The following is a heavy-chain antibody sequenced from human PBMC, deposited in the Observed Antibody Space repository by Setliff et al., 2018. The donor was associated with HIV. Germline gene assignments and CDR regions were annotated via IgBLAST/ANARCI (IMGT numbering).Heavy chain of an antibody. V-gene: IGHV4-59*12. CDR1: GGSMINYY. J-gene: IGHJ6*03. Sequence: SETLSLTCTVSGGSMINYYWSWIRQPPGKGLEWVGYVYYNGDTNYNPSLNSRITVSIDTSKNQFSLKLSSVTAADTAVYFCARDGYTSGYGYYYFYMDVWGKGTTVTVSS. D-gene: IGHD6-19*01. CDR3: ARDGYTSGYGYYYFYMDV. CDR2: VYYNGDT.